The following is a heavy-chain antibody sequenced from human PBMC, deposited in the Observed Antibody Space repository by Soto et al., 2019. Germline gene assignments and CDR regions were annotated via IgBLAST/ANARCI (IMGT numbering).Heavy chain of an antibody. CDR3: ARRYGPGFDY. V-gene: IGHV4-59*08. CDR1: GGSISSYY. CDR2: IYYSGST. D-gene: IGHD4-17*01. J-gene: IGHJ4*02. Sequence: SETLSLTCTASGGSISSYYWSWIRQPPGKGLKWIGYIYYSGSTNYNPSLKSRVTISVDTSKNQFSLKLSSVTAADTAVYYCARRYGPGFDYWGQGTLVTAPQ.